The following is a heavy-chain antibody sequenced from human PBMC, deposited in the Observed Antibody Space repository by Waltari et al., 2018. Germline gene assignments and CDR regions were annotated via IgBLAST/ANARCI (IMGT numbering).Heavy chain of an antibody. CDR2: ISSSSSTI. J-gene: IGHJ4*02. D-gene: IGHD2-15*01. CDR3: ASSTATRAG. CDR1: GFTSGHYN. Sequence: EVQLVESGGDLVQPGGSLRLSCVASGFTSGHYNMHWVRQAPGKGLDWVSYISSSSSTILYSDFVKGRFTVSRDNAKNLLYLEMNSLRAEDTAVYYCASSTATRAGWDQGTLVTVSS. V-gene: IGHV3-48*01.